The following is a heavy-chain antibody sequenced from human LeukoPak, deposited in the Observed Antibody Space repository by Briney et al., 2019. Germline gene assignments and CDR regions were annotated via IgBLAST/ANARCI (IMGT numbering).Heavy chain of an antibody. V-gene: IGHV4-34*01. CDR3: ARARPVLRFFEWLSDYFDY. CDR2: INHSGST. Sequence: SETLSLTCAVYGGSFSGYYWSWIRQPPGKGLEWIGEINHSGSTNYNPSLKSRVTISVDTSKNQYSLKLSSVTAADTAVYYCARARPVLRFFEWLSDYFDYWGQGTLVTVSS. J-gene: IGHJ4*02. D-gene: IGHD3-3*01. CDR1: GGSFSGYY.